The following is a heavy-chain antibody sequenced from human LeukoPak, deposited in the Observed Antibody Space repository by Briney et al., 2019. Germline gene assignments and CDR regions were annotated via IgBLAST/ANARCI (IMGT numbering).Heavy chain of an antibody. CDR3: AKGGERPLEDVFNV. CDR1: GFNFGTYA. D-gene: IGHD3-10*01. Sequence: GGSLRLSCAASGFNFGTYAMTWVRQAPGMGLEWVSTILNNGVSTYHADSVKGRFTISRDNSRNTLHLQMDSLRAEDTAIYYCAKGGERPLEDVFNVGGEGTMATVSS. V-gene: IGHV3-23*01. J-gene: IGHJ3*01. CDR2: ILNNGVST.